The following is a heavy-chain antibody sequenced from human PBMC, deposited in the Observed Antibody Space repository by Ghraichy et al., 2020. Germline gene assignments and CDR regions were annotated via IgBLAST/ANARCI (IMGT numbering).Heavy chain of an antibody. CDR2: VSYDGSSK. CDR3: AKERVTSGYYSFRGDYYGMDV. J-gene: IGHJ6*02. D-gene: IGHD3-22*01. V-gene: IGHV3-30*18. CDR1: GFTFSKYG. Sequence: LTCAASGFTFSKYGMHWVRQAPGQGLEWVAVVSYDGSSKNYADSGRFTISRDNSKNTLFLQMNFLRPEDTAVYYCAKERVTSGYYSFRGDYYGMDVWGQGTTVTVSS.